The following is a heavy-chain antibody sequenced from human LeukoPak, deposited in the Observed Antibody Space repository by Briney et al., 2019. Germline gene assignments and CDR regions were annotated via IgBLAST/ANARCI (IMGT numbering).Heavy chain of an antibody. D-gene: IGHD3-10*01. CDR3: ARQGGSGSYDYFDY. CDR2: IYYSGST. CDR1: GGSISSYY. Sequence: SETLSLTCTVSGGSISSYYWSWIRQPPGKGLEWIGYIYYSGSTNYNPSLKSRVTISVDTSKNQFSLKLSSVTAADTAVYYCARQGGSGSYDYFDYWGQGTLVTVSS. J-gene: IGHJ4*02. V-gene: IGHV4-59*08.